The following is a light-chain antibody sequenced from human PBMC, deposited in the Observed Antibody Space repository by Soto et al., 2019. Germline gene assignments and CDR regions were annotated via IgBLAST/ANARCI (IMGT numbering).Light chain of an antibody. CDR3: SAYTSSSTHV. V-gene: IGLV2-14*03. CDR1: SSDVGAYTF. J-gene: IGLJ1*01. Sequence: QSVLTQPASVSGSPGQSITISCTGTSSDVGAYTFVSWYQQHPDKVPQLMIFDVSRRPSGVPDRFSGSKSGNSASLTISGPQPEDDADYYCSAYTSSSTHVFGSGTKLTVL. CDR2: DVS.